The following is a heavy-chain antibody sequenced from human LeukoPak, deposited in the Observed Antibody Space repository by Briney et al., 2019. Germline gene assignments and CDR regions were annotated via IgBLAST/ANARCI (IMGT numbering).Heavy chain of an antibody. CDR2: ITSSDRT. CDR1: GFTFSSYA. CDR3: AKGDYGDCY. V-gene: IGHV3-23*01. Sequence: VESLRLSSAASGFTFSSYAVARVRQAPGKGLEWVSSITSSDRTYYADSVKGRFTISRDNSKNTLYMEMTSLRAEDTAVYYCAKGDYGDCYWGQGTLVTVSS. D-gene: IGHD4-17*01. J-gene: IGHJ4*02.